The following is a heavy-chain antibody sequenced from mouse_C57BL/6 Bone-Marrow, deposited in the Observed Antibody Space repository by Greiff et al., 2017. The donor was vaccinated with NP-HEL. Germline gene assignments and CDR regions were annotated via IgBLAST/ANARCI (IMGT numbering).Heavy chain of an antibody. V-gene: IGHV14-4*01. CDR3: TTDGSSSRRFAY. D-gene: IGHD1-1*01. CDR1: GFNIKDDY. Sequence: EVQLQQSGAELVRPGASVKLSCTASGFNIKDDYMHWVKQRPEQGLEWIGWIDPENGDTEYASKFQGKATITADTSSNTAYLQLSSLTSEDTAVYYCTTDGSSSRRFAYWGQVTLVTVSA. CDR2: IDPENGDT. J-gene: IGHJ3*01.